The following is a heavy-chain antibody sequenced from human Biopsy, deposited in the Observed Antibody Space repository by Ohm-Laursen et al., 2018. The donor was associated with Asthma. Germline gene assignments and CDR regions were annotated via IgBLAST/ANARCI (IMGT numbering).Heavy chain of an antibody. J-gene: IGHJ6*02. V-gene: IGHV1-18*01. D-gene: IGHD3-10*01. Sequence: TCVRQAPGQGLEWMGWISVYNGNTKVAQKLQDRVTMITDTSTSTAYMELRSLRSDDTAVYFCARAVDYSHYYGIDVWGQGTTVTVS. CDR3: ARAVDYSHYYGIDV. CDR2: ISVYNGNT.